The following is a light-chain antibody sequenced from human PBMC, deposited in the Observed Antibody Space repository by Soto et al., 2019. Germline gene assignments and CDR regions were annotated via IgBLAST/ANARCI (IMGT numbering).Light chain of an antibody. CDR2: DVS. CDR1: SSDVGGYNY. Sequence: QSALTQPASVSGSPGQSITISCTGTSSDVGGYNYVSWYQQHPGKAPKLMIYDVSNRPSGVANRFSGSKSGNTASLTISGRQAEDEAEYYCSSYTSSSTLEVFGTGTKLTVL. V-gene: IGLV2-14*01. J-gene: IGLJ1*01. CDR3: SSYTSSSTLEV.